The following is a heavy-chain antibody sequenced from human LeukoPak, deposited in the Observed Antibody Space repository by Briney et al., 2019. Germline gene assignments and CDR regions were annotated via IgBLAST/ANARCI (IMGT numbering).Heavy chain of an antibody. Sequence: GGSLRLSCVASGFTFSNNWMAWVRQAPGKGPELVAHINHDGIHTGYVDSVEGRFTISRDNSKNSLYLQLNSLRAEDTAMYYCAKYLSRAFDYWGQGSLITVSS. D-gene: IGHD2/OR15-2a*01. CDR3: AKYLSRAFDY. CDR1: GFTFSNNW. V-gene: IGHV3-7*01. J-gene: IGHJ4*02. CDR2: INHDGIHT.